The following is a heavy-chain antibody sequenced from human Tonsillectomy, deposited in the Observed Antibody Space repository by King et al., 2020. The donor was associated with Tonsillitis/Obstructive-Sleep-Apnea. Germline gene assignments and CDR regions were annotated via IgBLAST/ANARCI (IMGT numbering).Heavy chain of an antibody. V-gene: IGHV3-33*01. J-gene: IGHJ4*02. CDR1: GFTFSSYG. CDR3: ARDGDPVTTLHYFDY. CDR2: IWYDGSNK. D-gene: IGHD4-17*01. Sequence: VQLVESGGGVVQPGRSLRLSCAASGFTFSSYGMHWVRQAPGKGLEWVAVIWYDGSNKYYADSVKGRFTISRDNSKNTLYLQMNSLRAEDTALYYCARDGDPVTTLHYFDYWGRGTLVTISS.